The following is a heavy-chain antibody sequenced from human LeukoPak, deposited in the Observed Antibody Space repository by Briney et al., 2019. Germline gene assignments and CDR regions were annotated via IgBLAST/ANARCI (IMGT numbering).Heavy chain of an antibody. CDR2: IYSGGST. V-gene: IGHV3-66*02. CDR3: ARDHYDFWSGYSGVNWFDP. J-gene: IGHJ5*02. Sequence: PGGSLRLSCAASGFTFSSNYMSWVRQAPGKGLEWGSVIYSGGSTYYADSVKGRFTISRDNSKNTLYLQMNSLRAEDTAVYYCARDHYDFWSGYSGVNWFDPWGQGTLVTVSS. D-gene: IGHD3-3*01. CDR1: GFTFSSNY.